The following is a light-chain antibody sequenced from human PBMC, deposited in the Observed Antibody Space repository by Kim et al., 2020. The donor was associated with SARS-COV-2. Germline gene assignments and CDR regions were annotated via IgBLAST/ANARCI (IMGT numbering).Light chain of an antibody. J-gene: IGLJ2*01. CDR1: SSDVGIYDY. CDR3: SSYAGSNNLV. CDR2: EVS. V-gene: IGLV2-8*01. Sequence: QSALTQPPSASGSPGQSVTISCTGTSSDVGIYDYVSWYQQHPGKAPKLMIYEVSKRPSGVPDRFSGSKSGNTASLTVSGLQPEDEADYYCSSYAGSNNLVFGGGTQLTVL.